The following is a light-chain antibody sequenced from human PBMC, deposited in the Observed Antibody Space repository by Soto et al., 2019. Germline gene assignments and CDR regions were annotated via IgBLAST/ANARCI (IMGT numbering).Light chain of an antibody. CDR1: QNIKDN. CDR3: QRSNNWTLT. J-gene: IGKJ4*01. CDR2: GTS. Sequence: IVMTQSPATLSFSPGERATLSWGASQNIKDNLAWYQQKPGQGPRLLIFGTSTRATGIPARFSGSGSGTEFTLTINSLQYEDFAVYYCQRSNNWTLTFGGGTKVDIK. V-gene: IGKV3-15*01.